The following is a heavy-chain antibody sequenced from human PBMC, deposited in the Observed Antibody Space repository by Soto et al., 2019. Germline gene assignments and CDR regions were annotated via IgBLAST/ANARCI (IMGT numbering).Heavy chain of an antibody. D-gene: IGHD3-3*01. V-gene: IGHV3-74*01. CDR2: IKGDGITT. CDR1: GFTFSSYW. CDR3: ARGAFGAYYLDY. Sequence: EVQLVDSGGGLVQPGGSLRLSCAASGFTFSSYWIHWVRQAPGEGLVWVSRIKGDGITTNYADSVKGRVTISRDYAKNTVVLQMNSLRAEDTAVYYCARGAFGAYYLDYWGQGTLVTVSS. J-gene: IGHJ4*02.